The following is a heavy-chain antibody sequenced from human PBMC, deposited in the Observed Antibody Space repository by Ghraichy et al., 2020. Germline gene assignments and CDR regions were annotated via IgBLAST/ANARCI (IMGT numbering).Heavy chain of an antibody. D-gene: IGHD2-2*01. CDR2: ISGTGATT. Sequence: GGSLRLSCAASSFTFANFAMSWVRQAPGKGLEWVSGISGTGATTYYADSVKGRVTISRDNSKNMLFLQMNSLRAEDTAVSYCSHVPADMVYYRSVTDVWGQGTTVTVSS. V-gene: IGHV3-23*01. J-gene: IGHJ6*02. CDR3: SHVPADMVYYRSVTDV. CDR1: SFTFANFA.